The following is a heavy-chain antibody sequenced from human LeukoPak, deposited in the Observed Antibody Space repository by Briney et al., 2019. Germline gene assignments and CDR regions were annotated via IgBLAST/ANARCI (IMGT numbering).Heavy chain of an antibody. CDR3: ARVSSSSSGY. CDR2: IIPILGIA. CDR1: GGTFSSYA. V-gene: IGHV1-69*04. D-gene: IGHD6-6*01. Sequence: SVKVSCKASGGTFSSYAISWVRQAPGQGLEWMGRIIPILGIANYAQKFQGRVTITADRSTSTAYMELSSLRSEDTAVYYCARVSSSSSGYWGQGTLVTVSS. J-gene: IGHJ4*02.